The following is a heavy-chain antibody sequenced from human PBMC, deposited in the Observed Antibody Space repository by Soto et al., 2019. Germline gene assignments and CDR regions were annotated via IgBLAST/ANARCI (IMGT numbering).Heavy chain of an antibody. J-gene: IGHJ4*02. CDR3: ARERVHSSSFLYRRPVDY. Sequence: GGSLRLSCAASGFTFSNYAMHWVRQAPGKGLEWVAVISYDGSNKYYADSVKGRFTISRDNSKNTLYLQMNSLRAEDTAVYYCARERVHSSSFLYRRPVDYWGQGTLVTVSS. V-gene: IGHV3-30-3*01. CDR2: ISYDGSNK. CDR1: GFTFSNYA. D-gene: IGHD6-13*01.